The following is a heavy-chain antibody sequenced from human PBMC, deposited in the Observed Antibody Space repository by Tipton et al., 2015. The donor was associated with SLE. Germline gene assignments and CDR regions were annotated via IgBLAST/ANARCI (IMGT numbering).Heavy chain of an antibody. CDR1: GFTFSSPW. V-gene: IGHV3-74*01. D-gene: IGHD3-22*01. J-gene: IGHJ6*02. Sequence: SLRLSCAASGFTFSSPWMYWVRQAPGKGLVWVSRISRDGSKIYYADSVEGRFTISRDNAKNTLYLQMHSLRVDDTAVYYCGRGVYSEGSVGMDVWGQGTTVTVSS. CDR2: ISRDGSKI. CDR3: GRGVYSEGSVGMDV.